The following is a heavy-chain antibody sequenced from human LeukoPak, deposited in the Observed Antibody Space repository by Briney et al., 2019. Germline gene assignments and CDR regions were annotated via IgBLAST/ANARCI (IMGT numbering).Heavy chain of an antibody. V-gene: IGHV5-51*01. D-gene: IGHD6-13*01. CDR1: GYTLTSYY. J-gene: IGHJ5*02. CDR3: VRFALTSSLDH. Sequence: KVSCKASGYTLTSYYMHWVRQAPGQGLEWMGLIYPGYSDAKYSPSFQGQVTLSVDASISTAYLQLSDLRASDTAIYYCVRFALTSSLDHWGQGTLVTVSS. CDR2: IYPGYSDA.